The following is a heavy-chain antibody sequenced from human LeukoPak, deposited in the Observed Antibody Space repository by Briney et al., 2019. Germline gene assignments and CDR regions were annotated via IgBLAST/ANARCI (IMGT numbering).Heavy chain of an antibody. Sequence: PSGTLSLTCTVSLDSTTSNFWSWVRQPPGKGLEWIGEIHRSGSAIYNPSLQSRVTESIDRSRNQIVLELSSVTAADTAVYYCAREILGGFSPGAYWGQGILVTVS. J-gene: IGHJ4*02. V-gene: IGHV4-4*02. CDR1: LDSTTSNF. D-gene: IGHD3-10*01. CDR2: IHRSGSA. CDR3: AREILGGFSPGAY.